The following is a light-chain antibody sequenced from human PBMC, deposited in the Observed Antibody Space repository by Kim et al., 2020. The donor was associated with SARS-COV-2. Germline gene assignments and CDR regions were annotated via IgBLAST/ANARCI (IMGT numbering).Light chain of an antibody. Sequence: EIVLTQSPGTLSLSPGERATLSCRASESVSSSYLAWYQQRPGQAPRLLIYGASSRATGIPDRFSGSESGTDFTLTISRLEPEDFAVYYCQQYGSSPLTFGGGTKVDIK. CDR2: GAS. CDR3: QQYGSSPLT. CDR1: ESVSSSY. J-gene: IGKJ4*01. V-gene: IGKV3-20*01.